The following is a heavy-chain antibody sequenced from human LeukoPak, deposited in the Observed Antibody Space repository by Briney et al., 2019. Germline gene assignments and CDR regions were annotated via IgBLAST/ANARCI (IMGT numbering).Heavy chain of an antibody. CDR1: GFTFSSYA. Sequence: RGSLGLSCAASGFTFSSYAMTWVRQAPGKGLEWVSPITGSGGYTYYPDSGKGRFTISRDNSKNTLFLRMNRARAEDTAVYFCAKQSLYDSSGHFHYWGEGTLVTVSS. CDR2: ITGSGGYT. D-gene: IGHD3-22*01. V-gene: IGHV3-23*01. CDR3: AKQSLYDSSGHFHY. J-gene: IGHJ4*02.